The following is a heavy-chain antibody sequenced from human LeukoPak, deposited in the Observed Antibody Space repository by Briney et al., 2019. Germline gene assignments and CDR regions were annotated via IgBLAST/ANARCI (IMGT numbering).Heavy chain of an antibody. D-gene: IGHD3-22*01. CDR1: GGSMSNYY. CDR2: IYYSGST. V-gene: IGHV4-59*01. CDR3: ARDNHDSYDY. J-gene: IGHJ4*02. Sequence: SETLSLTCTVSGGSMSNYYWTWIRQPPGKGLEWIGYIYYSGSTNYNPSLKSRVTISVDTSKNQFSLKLSSVTAADTAVYYCARDNHDSYDYWGQGTLVTVSS.